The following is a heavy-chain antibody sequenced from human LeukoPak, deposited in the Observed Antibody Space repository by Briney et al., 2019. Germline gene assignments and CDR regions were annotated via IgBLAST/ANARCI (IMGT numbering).Heavy chain of an antibody. CDR2: ISGSGGST. J-gene: IGHJ2*01. V-gene: IGHV3-23*01. CDR1: GFTFSRDA. Sequence: PGGSLRLSCAAPGFTFSRDARSWGRQAPGKGLEWVSDISGSGGSTYYADSVKGRFTISRDNSKNTLNLQMNSLRAEDTAVYYCAKGSSLDWYFDLWGRGTLVTVSS. CDR3: AKGSSLDWYFDL.